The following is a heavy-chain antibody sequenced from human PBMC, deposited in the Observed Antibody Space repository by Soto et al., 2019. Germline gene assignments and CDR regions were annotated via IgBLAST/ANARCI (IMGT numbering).Heavy chain of an antibody. Sequence: ASVKVSCKASGYTFSNYGITWVRQAPGQGLEWMGWISAYNGNTNYAQKLQGRVTMTTDTSTSTAYMELRSLRSDDTAVYYCARSYYDSSGYYVGLRGQGTLVTVS. J-gene: IGHJ4*02. V-gene: IGHV1-18*04. D-gene: IGHD3-22*01. CDR2: ISAYNGNT. CDR3: ARSYYDSSGYYVGL. CDR1: GYTFSNYG.